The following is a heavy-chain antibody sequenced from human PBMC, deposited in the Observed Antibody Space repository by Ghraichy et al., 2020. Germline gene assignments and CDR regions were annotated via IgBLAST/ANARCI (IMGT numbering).Heavy chain of an antibody. CDR1: GGSFSGYY. J-gene: IGHJ4*02. D-gene: IGHD3-9*01. CDR2: INHSGST. V-gene: IGHV4-34*01. CDR3: ARGSNIRYFDWLLKYYFDY. Sequence: SETLSLTCAVYGGSFSGYYWSWIRQPPGKGLEWIGEINHSGSTNYNPSLKSRVTISVDTSKNQFSLKLSSVTAADTAVYYCARGSNIRYFDWLLKYYFDYWGQGTLVTVSS.